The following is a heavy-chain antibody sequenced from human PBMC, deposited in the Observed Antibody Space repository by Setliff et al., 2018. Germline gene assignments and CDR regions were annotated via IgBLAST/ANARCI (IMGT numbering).Heavy chain of an antibody. CDR1: GGSFTPYY. J-gene: IGHJ5*02. D-gene: IGHD3-10*01. V-gene: IGHV4-59*12. CDR3: ARDRSALVRGVVHHNYFDP. Sequence: SETLSLTCTVSGGSFTPYYWSWIRQPPGKGLEWIGYVYYSGTAYYNPSLKSRVTVIVDTSKNQFSLRLSSVTAADSAIYYCARDRSALVRGVVHHNYFDPWGQGNKVTVSS. CDR2: VYYSGTA.